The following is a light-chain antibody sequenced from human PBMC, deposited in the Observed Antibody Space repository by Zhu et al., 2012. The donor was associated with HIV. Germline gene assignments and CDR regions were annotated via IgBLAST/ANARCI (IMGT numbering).Light chain of an antibody. J-gene: IGKJ1*01. Sequence: EIVMTQSPATLSVSPGERATLSCRASQSIKNNLAWYQQKRGQAPRLIMYGTSARASGIPDRFSGSGSRTDFTLTISSLEPEDFAVYYCQQYGAFPRTFGLGDQG. CDR2: GTS. V-gene: IGKV3D-15*01. CDR1: QSIKNN. CDR3: QQYGAFPRT.